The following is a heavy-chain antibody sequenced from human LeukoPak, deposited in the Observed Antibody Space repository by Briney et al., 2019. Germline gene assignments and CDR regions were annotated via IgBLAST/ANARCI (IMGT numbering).Heavy chain of an antibody. CDR3: VRSRDYYDSSGPGRAFDV. CDR1: GFTFSSYG. J-gene: IGHJ3*01. CDR2: ISYDGSNK. Sequence: PGGSLRLSCAASGFTFSSYGMHWVRQAPGKGLEWVAVISYDGSNKYYADSVKGRFTISRDNSKNTLYLQMGSLRAEDMAVYYCVRSRDYYDSSGPGRAFDVWGQGTMVTVSS. D-gene: IGHD3-22*01. V-gene: IGHV3-30*03.